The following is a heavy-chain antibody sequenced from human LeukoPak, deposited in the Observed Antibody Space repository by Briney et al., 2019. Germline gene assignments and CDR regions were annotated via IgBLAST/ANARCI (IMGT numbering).Heavy chain of an antibody. V-gene: IGHV3-9*01. CDR2: ISWNSGSI. D-gene: IGHD1-26*01. CDR3: AKQYSGGYYSPLYFDY. CDR1: GFTFDDYA. Sequence: PGRSLRLSCAASGFTFDDYAMHWVRQAPGKGLEWVSSISWNSGSIGYADSVKGRFTISRDNAKNSLYLQMNSLRAEDTAFYYCAKQYSGGYYSPLYFDYWGQGTLVTVSS. J-gene: IGHJ4*02.